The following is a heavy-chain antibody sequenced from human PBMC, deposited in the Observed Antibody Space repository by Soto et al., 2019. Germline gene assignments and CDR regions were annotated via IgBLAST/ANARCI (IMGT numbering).Heavy chain of an antibody. CDR1: GGFISSGGYY. J-gene: IGHJ4*02. V-gene: IGHV4-31*03. CDR2: IYYSGTT. D-gene: IGHD3-22*01. Sequence: SETLSLTCSVSGGFISSGGYYWSWIRQHPGKGLEWIGYIYYSGTTYYNPSLKSRVTVSLDTSKNQFSLKLSSVTAADTAVYYCARTDSSGYYFDYWGQGTLVTVSS. CDR3: ARTDSSGYYFDY.